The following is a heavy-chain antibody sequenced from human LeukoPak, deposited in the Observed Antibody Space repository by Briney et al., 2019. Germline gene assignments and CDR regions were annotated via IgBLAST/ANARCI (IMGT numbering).Heavy chain of an antibody. Sequence: SETLSLTCAVYGGSFSGYSWNWIRQSPGKGLEWIGRVYHSGSINYNPSLKSRVTISVDTSKNQFSLNLSSVTAADTAVYYCVSSYGGYVLDYWGQGTLVIVSS. D-gene: IGHD5-12*01. J-gene: IGHJ4*02. CDR3: VSSYGGYVLDY. CDR2: VYHSGSI. V-gene: IGHV4-34*11. CDR1: GGSFSGYS.